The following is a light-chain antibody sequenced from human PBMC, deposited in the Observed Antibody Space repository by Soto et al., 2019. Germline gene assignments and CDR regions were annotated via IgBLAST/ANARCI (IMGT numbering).Light chain of an antibody. CDR1: SSDVGSYNL. Sequence: QSVLTQPASVSGSPGQSITISCTGTSSDVGSYNLVSWYQQHPGKAPKLMIYEGTKRPSGVSNRFSGSKSGNTASLTISRLQADDEGDYYCCSYASSSTDVFGTGTKVTVL. CDR3: CSYASSSTDV. J-gene: IGLJ1*01. CDR2: EGT. V-gene: IGLV2-23*01.